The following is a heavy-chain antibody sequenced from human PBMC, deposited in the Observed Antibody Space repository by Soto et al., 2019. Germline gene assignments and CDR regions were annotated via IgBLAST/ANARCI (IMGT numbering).Heavy chain of an antibody. Sequence: GASVKVSCKASGYTFTSCGISWVRQAPGQGLEWMGLINTYNGYTNYPQNFQGRVTMTTDTSTGTVYMELRSLTSDDTAVYYCARDLTEGLDVWGQGTTVTVSS. V-gene: IGHV1-18*01. CDR2: INTYNGYT. CDR3: ARDLTEGLDV. D-gene: IGHD7-27*01. CDR1: GYTFTSCG. J-gene: IGHJ6*02.